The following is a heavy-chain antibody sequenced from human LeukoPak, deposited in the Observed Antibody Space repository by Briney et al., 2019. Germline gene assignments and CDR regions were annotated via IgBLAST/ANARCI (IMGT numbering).Heavy chain of an antibody. J-gene: IGHJ4*02. CDR1: GGSFSGYY. CDR2: INHSGST. V-gene: IGHV4-34*01. D-gene: IGHD1-26*01. Sequence: PSETLSLTCAVYGGSFSGYYWSWIRQPPGKGLEWIGEINHSGSTNYNPSLKSRVTISVDTSKNQFSLKLSSVTAADTAVYYCARGRGSYNYWGQGNLVTVSS. CDR3: ARGRGSYNY.